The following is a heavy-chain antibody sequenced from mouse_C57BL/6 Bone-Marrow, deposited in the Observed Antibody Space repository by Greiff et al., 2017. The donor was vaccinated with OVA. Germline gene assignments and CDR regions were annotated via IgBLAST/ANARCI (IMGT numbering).Heavy chain of an antibody. D-gene: IGHD2-3*01. Sequence: EVQLVESGGGLVQPGGSLKLSCAASGFTFSDYYMSWVRQTPEKRLEWVAYISNGGGSTYYPDTVKGRFTISRDNAKNTLYLQMSRLTSEDTAMYYCARHGSYEDFPHYYAMDYWGQGTSVTVSS. CDR3: ARHGSYEDFPHYYAMDY. CDR2: ISNGGGST. V-gene: IGHV5-12*01. CDR1: GFTFSDYY. J-gene: IGHJ4*01.